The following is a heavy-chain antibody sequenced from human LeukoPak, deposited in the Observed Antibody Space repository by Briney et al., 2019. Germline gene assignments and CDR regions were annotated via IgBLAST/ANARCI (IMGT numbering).Heavy chain of an antibody. CDR3: ARDNCKGILTGRTSGAFDI. CDR2: TNPNSGGT. J-gene: IGHJ3*02. V-gene: IGHV1-2*02. Sequence: ASVKVSCKASGYTFTGYYMHWVRQAPGQGLEWMGWTNPNSGGTNYAQKFQGRVTMTRDTSISTAYMELSRLRSDDTAVYYCARDNCKGILTGRTSGAFDIWGQGTMVTVSS. D-gene: IGHD3-9*01. CDR1: GYTFTGYY.